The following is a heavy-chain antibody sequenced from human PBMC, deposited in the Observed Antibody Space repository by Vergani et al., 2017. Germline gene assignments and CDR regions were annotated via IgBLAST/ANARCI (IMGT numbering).Heavy chain of an antibody. V-gene: IGHV1-2*02. D-gene: IGHD3-22*01. CDR2: INPNSGGT. CDR1: GYTFTGYY. Sequence: QVQLVQSGAEVKKPGASVKVSCKASGYTFTGYYMHWVRQAPGQGLEWRGWINPNSGGTNYAQKFQGRVTMTRDTSSSTAYMELSRLRSDDTAVYYCARASPDQTGITMIVLSAFDIWGHGTMVTVSS. CDR3: ARASPDQTGITMIVLSAFDI. J-gene: IGHJ3*02.